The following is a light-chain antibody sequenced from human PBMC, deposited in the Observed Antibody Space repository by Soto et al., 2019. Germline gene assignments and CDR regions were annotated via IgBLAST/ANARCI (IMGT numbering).Light chain of an antibody. Sequence: ALTQPASVSGSPGQSITISCTGTSSDVGGYNYVSWYQQHPGKAPKLMVYEVSNRPSGVSNRFSGSKSGNTASLTISGLQAEDEADYYCSSYTSSSTRVFGTGTKVTVL. CDR1: SSDVGGYNY. CDR3: SSYTSSSTRV. V-gene: IGLV2-14*01. J-gene: IGLJ1*01. CDR2: EVS.